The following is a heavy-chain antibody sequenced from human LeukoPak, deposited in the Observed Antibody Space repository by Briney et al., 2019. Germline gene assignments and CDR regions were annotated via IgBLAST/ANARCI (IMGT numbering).Heavy chain of an antibody. D-gene: IGHD6-13*01. CDR3: ARVWYSSSWYELVEYFQH. V-gene: IGHV4-59*12. J-gene: IGHJ1*01. Sequence: NPSETLSLTCTVSGGSISSYYWSWIRQPPGKGLEWIGYIYYSGSTNYNPSLKSRVTMSVDTSKNQFSLKLSSVTAADTAVYYCARVWYSSSWYELVEYFQHWGQGTLVTVSS. CDR1: GGSISSYY. CDR2: IYYSGST.